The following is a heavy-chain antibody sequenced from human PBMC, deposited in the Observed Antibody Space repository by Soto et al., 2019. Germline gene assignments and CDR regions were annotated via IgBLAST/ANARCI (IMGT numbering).Heavy chain of an antibody. V-gene: IGHV1-18*01. J-gene: IGHJ5*02. CDR1: GYTFTNYG. Sequence: GASVKVSCKASGYTFTNYGISWVRQAPGQGLEWMGWISAYNDNPNYAQKLQGRVTMTTDTSTSTAYMELRSLRSDDTAIYYCARSWFGHQVHWFDPWGQGTLVTVSS. D-gene: IGHD3-16*01. CDR3: ARSWFGHQVHWFDP. CDR2: ISAYNDNP.